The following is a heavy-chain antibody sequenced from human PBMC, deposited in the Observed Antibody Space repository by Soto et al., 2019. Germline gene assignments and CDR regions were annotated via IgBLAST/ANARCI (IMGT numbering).Heavy chain of an antibody. J-gene: IGHJ3*02. Sequence: GGSLRLSCAAFGFTFSTYDMSWVRQAPAKGLEWVSTITGSGGDTYYADSVKGRFTISRDNSKNTLYLQMSSLRADDTAVYYCAKDSWIQLWLGGPDAFDIWGQGTMLTVSS. V-gene: IGHV3-23*01. CDR1: GFTFSTYD. D-gene: IGHD5-18*01. CDR2: ITGSGGDT. CDR3: AKDSWIQLWLGGPDAFDI.